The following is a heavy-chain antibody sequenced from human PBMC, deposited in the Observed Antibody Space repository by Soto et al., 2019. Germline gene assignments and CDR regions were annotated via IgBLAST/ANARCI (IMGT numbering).Heavy chain of an antibody. Sequence: QVQLQEPGQGLVKPSETLSLTCTVSGGSIGTYSWGWIRQPPGRGLEWIGYIYYRGNTDYNPSLKSRVTISLDTPKNQFSLKLSSVTAADTAVYYCARHPGYYDVLTGYTTYYFDYWGQGILVTVSS. CDR2: IYYRGNT. V-gene: IGHV4-59*08. CDR3: ARHPGYYDVLTGYTTYYFDY. CDR1: GGSIGTYS. D-gene: IGHD3-9*01. J-gene: IGHJ4*02.